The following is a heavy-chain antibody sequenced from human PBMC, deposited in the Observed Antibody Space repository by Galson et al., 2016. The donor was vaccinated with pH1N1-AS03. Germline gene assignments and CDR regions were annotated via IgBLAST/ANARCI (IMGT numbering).Heavy chain of an antibody. CDR3: ATAGNSFDIRRFDS. Sequence: SVKVSCKASGLNFSSYAISWVRQAPGQGLEWMGGVKGVFRTTNYAQKFQGRITITMDQSTGTAYMEVSSLRAEDTAVYYCATAGNSFDIRRFDSWGQGTPVTVFS. CDR1: GLNFSSYA. CDR2: VKGVFRTT. V-gene: IGHV1-69*05. J-gene: IGHJ4*02. D-gene: IGHD3-9*01.